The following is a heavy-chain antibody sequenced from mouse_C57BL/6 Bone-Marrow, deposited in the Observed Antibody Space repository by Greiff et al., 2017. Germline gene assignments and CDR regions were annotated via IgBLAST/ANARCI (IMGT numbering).Heavy chain of an antibody. CDR3: ARDYGSPWFAY. CDR1: GYTFTSYW. CDR2: IDPSDSET. D-gene: IGHD1-1*01. V-gene: IGHV1-52*01. Sequence: QVQLQQPGAELVRPGSSVKLSCKASGYTFTSYWMHWVKQRPIQGLEWIGNIDPSDSETHYNQKFKDKATLTVDKSSSTAYMQHSSLTSEDSAVYYCARDYGSPWFAYWGQGTLVTVSA. J-gene: IGHJ3*01.